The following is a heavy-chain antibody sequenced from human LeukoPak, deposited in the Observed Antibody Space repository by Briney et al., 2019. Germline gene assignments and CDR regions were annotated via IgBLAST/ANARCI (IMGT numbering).Heavy chain of an antibody. CDR2: ISGSGGST. CDR1: GFTLSSYA. CDR3: AKDRTGSSGWYGGSYYYYGMDV. J-gene: IGHJ6*02. D-gene: IGHD6-19*01. Sequence: GGSLRLSCAASGFTLSSYAMSWVRQAPGKGLEWVSAISGSGGSTYYADSVKGRFTISRDNSKNTLYLQMNSLRAEDTAVYYCAKDRTGSSGWYGGSYYYYGMDVWGRGTTVTVSS. V-gene: IGHV3-23*01.